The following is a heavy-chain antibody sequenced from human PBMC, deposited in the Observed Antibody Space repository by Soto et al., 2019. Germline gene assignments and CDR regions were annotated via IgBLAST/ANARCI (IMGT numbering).Heavy chain of an antibody. CDR1: GDSISSADYY. CDR3: ARDLWVEPELYYYGMDV. J-gene: IGHJ6*02. D-gene: IGHD1-1*01. V-gene: IGHV4-30-4*01. Sequence: SETLSLTCTVSGDSISSADYYWSWIRQTPGKGLEWIGHILYSGTTYYNPSLKSRLTISVDTSKNHFSLRLTSVTAADTAVYYCARDLWVEPELYYYGMDVWGQGTTVTVSS. CDR2: ILYSGTT.